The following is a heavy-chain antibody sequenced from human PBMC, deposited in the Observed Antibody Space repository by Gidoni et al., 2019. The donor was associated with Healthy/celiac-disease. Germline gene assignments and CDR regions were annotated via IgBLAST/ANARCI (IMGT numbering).Heavy chain of an antibody. D-gene: IGHD3-3*01. J-gene: IGHJ3*02. CDR3: ARWFTIFGVVITPHDAFDI. CDR1: GYTFTSYG. CDR2: ISAYNGNT. Sequence: QVQLVQSGAEVKKPGASVQVSCKASGYTFTSYGISWVRQAPGQGLEWMGWISAYNGNTNYAQKLQGRVTMTTDTSTSTAYMELRSLRSDDTVVYYCARWFTIFGVVITPHDAFDIWGQGTMVTVSS. V-gene: IGHV1-18*01.